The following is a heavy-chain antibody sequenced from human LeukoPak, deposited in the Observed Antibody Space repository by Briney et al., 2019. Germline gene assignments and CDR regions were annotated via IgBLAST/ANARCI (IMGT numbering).Heavy chain of an antibody. CDR3: ARVGLTTVTTSGNY. J-gene: IGHJ4*02. CDR1: GNTFTGYY. CDR2: INPNSGGT. D-gene: IGHD4-17*01. V-gene: IGHV1-2*02. Sequence: ASVKVSCKASGNTFTGYYMHWVRQAPGQGLEWMGWINPNSGGTNYAQKFQGRVTMTRDTSISTAYMELSRLRSDDTAVYYCARVGLTTVTTSGNYWGQGTLVTVSS.